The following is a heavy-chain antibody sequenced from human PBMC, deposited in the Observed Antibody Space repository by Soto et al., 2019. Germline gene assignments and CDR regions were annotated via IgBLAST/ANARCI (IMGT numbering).Heavy chain of an antibody. D-gene: IGHD1-26*01. Sequence: SETLSLTCTVSGGSISSSSHYWGWIRQPPGKGLEWIGSIYYSGSTYYNPSLKSRVTISVDTSKNQFSLKLSSVTAADTAVYYCARDDSGFSGSHYIDYFNYWGQGALVTVSS. CDR1: GGSISSSSHY. V-gene: IGHV4-39*02. J-gene: IGHJ4*02. CDR3: ARDDSGFSGSHYIDYFNY. CDR2: IYYSGST.